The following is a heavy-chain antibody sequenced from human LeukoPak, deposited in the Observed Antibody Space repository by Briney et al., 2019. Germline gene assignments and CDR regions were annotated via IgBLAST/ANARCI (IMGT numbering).Heavy chain of an antibody. V-gene: IGHV3-74*01. CDR3: ARDQGSFDY. CDR1: GFTFSSYW. J-gene: IGHJ4*02. Sequence: GGSLRLSCVASGFTFSSYWMHWIRQAPGKGPVWVSRIHSDGIGTSYADSVRGRFTISRDNAKNTLYLQMNSLRAEDTAVYYCARDQGSFDYWGQGTLVTVSS. CDR2: IHSDGIGT.